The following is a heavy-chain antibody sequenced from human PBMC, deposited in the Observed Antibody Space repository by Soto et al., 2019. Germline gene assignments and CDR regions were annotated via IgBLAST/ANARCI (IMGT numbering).Heavy chain of an antibody. V-gene: IGHV3-30-3*01. CDR3: ESNRSVVVVVPGY. D-gene: IGHD2-2*01. CDR2: ISHDGSNY. Sequence: QVHLVESGGGVVQPGRSLRLSCAASGFTFSSYAMHWVRQAPGKGLEWVALISHDGSNYYYADSVKGRFTISRDNSKNMVYLQTNRLRVDDTAVYYCESNRSVVVVVPGYWGKGTLVTVSS. CDR1: GFTFSSYA. J-gene: IGHJ4*02.